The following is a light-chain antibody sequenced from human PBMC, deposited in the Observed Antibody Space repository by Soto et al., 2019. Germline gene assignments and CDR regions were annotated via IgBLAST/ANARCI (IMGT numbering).Light chain of an antibody. V-gene: IGKV1-5*01. CDR2: PAS. CDR3: QHYNDYPLT. J-gene: IGKJ4*01. CDR1: ESVGGR. Sequence: DIQMTQSPSTLSASVGDRITMTCRASESVGGRLAWYQQKPGKAPKALIYPASTLESGVPSRFSGSGSGTEFTLTINSLQPDDFATYYCQHYNDYPLTFGGGTKVDI.